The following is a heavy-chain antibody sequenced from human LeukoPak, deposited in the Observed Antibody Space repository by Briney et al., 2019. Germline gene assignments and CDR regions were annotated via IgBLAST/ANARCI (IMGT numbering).Heavy chain of an antibody. V-gene: IGHV4-34*01. CDR2: INHSGST. J-gene: IGHJ4*02. D-gene: IGHD2-21*01. Sequence: SETLSLTCAVYGGSFSDYYWSWIRQPPGKGLEWIGEINHSGSTNYNPSLKSRVTISVDTSKNQFSLKLSSVTAADTAVYYCAREGDPEGDWGQGTLVTVSS. CDR1: GGSFSDYY. CDR3: AREGDPEGD.